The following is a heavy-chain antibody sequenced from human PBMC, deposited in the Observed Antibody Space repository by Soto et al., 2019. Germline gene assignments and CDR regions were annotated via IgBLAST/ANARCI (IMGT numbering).Heavy chain of an antibody. J-gene: IGHJ6*02. Sequence: SETLSLTCTVSGGSIGDDYWSWIRQPPGKGLEWIGHISHSGSTNYNPSLKSRVTISVDTSKRQFSLKLSSVAAADTAVYYCAREARGVISGMDVWGQGTTVTVSS. CDR1: GGSIGDDY. D-gene: IGHD3-10*01. V-gene: IGHV4-59*01. CDR2: ISHSGST. CDR3: AREARGVISGMDV.